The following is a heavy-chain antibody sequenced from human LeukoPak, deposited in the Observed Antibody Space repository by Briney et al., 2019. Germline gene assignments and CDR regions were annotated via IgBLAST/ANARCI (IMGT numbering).Heavy chain of an antibody. D-gene: IGHD6-13*01. CDR2: IYYSGST. CDR1: GGSISTYY. J-gene: IGHJ4*02. Sequence: SETLSLTCSVSGGSISTYYWSWIRQPPGKGLEWIGYIYYSGSTSYNPSLKSRVTISVDTSKDQFSLDLSSVTAADTAVYYCARHGIVDSSRKYYFDYWGQGTLVTVSS. V-gene: IGHV4-59*08. CDR3: ARHGIVDSSRKYYFDY.